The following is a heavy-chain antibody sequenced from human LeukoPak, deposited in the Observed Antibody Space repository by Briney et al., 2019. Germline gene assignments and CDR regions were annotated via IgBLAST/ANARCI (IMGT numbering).Heavy chain of an antibody. CDR1: GFTFSNYM. CDR3: ARELYDSSGYHYFGPHDY. V-gene: IGHV3-74*01. J-gene: IGHJ4*02. D-gene: IGHD3-22*01. CDR2: IKSDGITI. Sequence: GGSLRLSCAASGFTFSNYMMHWVRQAPGKGLVWVSRIKSDGITITYADSVKGRFTISRDNSKNTLYLQMYGLRAEDTAVYYCARELYDSSGYHYFGPHDYWGQGTLVTVSS.